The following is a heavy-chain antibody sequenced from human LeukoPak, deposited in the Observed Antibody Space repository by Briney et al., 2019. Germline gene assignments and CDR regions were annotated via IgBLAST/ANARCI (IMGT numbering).Heavy chain of an antibody. Sequence: SETLSLTCGVSGESISSSNWWSWVRQPRGKGLEWIGEIYHGGSTNYNPSLKSRLTISVDKSKNQFSLKLSSVTAADTAVYYCARHKYSSGWPPEGAFDIWVQGTMVTVSS. CDR3: ARHKYSSGWPPEGAFDI. CDR1: GESISSSNW. D-gene: IGHD6-19*01. J-gene: IGHJ3*02. V-gene: IGHV4-4*02. CDR2: IYHGGST.